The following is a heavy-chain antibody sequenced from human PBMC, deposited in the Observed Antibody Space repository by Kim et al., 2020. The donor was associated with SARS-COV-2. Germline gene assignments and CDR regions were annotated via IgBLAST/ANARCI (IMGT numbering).Heavy chain of an antibody. V-gene: IGHV1-69*13. J-gene: IGHJ3*02. CDR1: GGTFNSYA. D-gene: IGHD6-13*01. Sequence: SVKVSCKASGGTFNSYAISWVRQAPGQGLEWMGGIIPIFGTANYAQKFQGRVTITADESTSTAYMELSSLRSEDTAVYYCARELQLVPRAFDIWGQGTMVTVSS. CDR2: IIPIFGTA. CDR3: ARELQLVPRAFDI.